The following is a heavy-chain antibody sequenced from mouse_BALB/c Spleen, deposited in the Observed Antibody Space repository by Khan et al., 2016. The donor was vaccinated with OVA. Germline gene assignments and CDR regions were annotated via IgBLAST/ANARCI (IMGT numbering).Heavy chain of an antibody. D-gene: IGHD1-1*01. J-gene: IGHJ3*01. V-gene: IGHV1-80*01. CDR3: ARYYGRRFAY. CDR2: IYPGNDDT. Sequence: QVQLQQPGAELVRPGSSVKISCKASGYTFSSSWMNWVKQRPGQGLEWIGQIYPGNDDTNYNGKFKSKATLTADKSSRTAYMQLTSLTSEDSAVYFCARYYGRRFAYWGQGTLVTVSA. CDR1: GYTFSSSW.